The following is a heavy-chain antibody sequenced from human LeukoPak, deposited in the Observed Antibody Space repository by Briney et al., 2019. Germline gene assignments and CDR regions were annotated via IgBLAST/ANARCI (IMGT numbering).Heavy chain of an antibody. CDR2: INQDGSIQ. CDR3: ARDPEGDGGATFDY. J-gene: IGHJ4*02. CDR1: GFTFRTSW. Sequence: GESLRLSCAASGFTFRTSWMSWVRQAPGKGLEWVANINQDGSIQLYVDSVKGRFTISRDNTKNSLYLHMKSLTTDDTAVYYCARDPEGDGGATFDYWGQGTLVTVSS. D-gene: IGHD1-26*01. V-gene: IGHV3-7*01.